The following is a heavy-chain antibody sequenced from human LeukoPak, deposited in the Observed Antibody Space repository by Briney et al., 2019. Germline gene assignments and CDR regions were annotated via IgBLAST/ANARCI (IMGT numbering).Heavy chain of an antibody. CDR2: MCGTAGCA. CDR1: GLTFYMYA. CDR3: AKDRPNFHENSGHYYRRDGDS. Sequence: GGSLRLSCQASGLTFYMYAMSWVRQAPGKGLEWVASMCGTAGCAFYPDSVKGRFTISRDNSKNVLYLRMNSLTAEDTAIYYCAKDRPNFHENSGHYYRRDGDSWGQGTLVTVSS. V-gene: IGHV3-23*01. D-gene: IGHD3-22*01. J-gene: IGHJ5*01.